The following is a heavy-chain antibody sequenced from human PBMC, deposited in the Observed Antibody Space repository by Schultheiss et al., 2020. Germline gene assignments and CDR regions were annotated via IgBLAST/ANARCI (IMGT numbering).Heavy chain of an antibody. Sequence: SETLSLTCTVSGGSISSGSYYWSWIRQPAGKGLEWIGRIYTSGSTYYNPSLKSRVTISVDTSKNQFSLKLSSVTAADTAVYYCARDLFFTIFGVVTNNNWFDPWGQGTLVTGSS. CDR2: IYTSGST. V-gene: IGHV4-61*02. J-gene: IGHJ5*02. D-gene: IGHD3-3*01. CDR1: GGSISSGSYY. CDR3: ARDLFFTIFGVVTNNNWFDP.